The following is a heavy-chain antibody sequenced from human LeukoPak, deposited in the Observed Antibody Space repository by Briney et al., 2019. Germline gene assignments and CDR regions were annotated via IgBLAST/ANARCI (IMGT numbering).Heavy chain of an antibody. V-gene: IGHV4-59*12. CDR2: IYYSGST. Sequence: SETLSLTCTVSGGSISSYYWSWIRQPPGKGLEWIGYIYYSGSTNYNPSLKSRVTISVDTSENQFSLKLSSVTAADTAVYYCARAHSIASYYYGVDVWGQGTTVTVSS. CDR3: ARAHSIASYYYGVDV. D-gene: IGHD2/OR15-2a*01. CDR1: GGSISSYY. J-gene: IGHJ6*02.